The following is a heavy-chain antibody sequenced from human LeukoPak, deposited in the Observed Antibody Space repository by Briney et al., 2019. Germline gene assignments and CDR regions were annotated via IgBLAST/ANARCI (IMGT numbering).Heavy chain of an antibody. Sequence: PSETLPLTCTVSGGSISSYYWSWIRQPPGKGLEWIGCIYYSGSTNYNPSLKSRVTISVDTSKNQFSLKLSSVAAADTAVYYCAYCSSTSCYDGLDYWGQGTLVTVSS. V-gene: IGHV4-59*08. CDR1: GGSISSYY. D-gene: IGHD2-2*01. CDR2: IYYSGST. J-gene: IGHJ4*02. CDR3: AYCSSTSCYDGLDY.